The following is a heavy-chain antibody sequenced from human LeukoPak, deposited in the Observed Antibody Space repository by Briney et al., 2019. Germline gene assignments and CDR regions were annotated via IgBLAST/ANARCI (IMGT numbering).Heavy chain of an antibody. J-gene: IGHJ4*02. CDR1: GFTFSSYA. CDR2: ISGSGGST. Sequence: GGSLRLSCAASGFTFSSYAMGWVRQAPGKGLEWVSAISGSGGSTYYADSVKGRFTISRDNSKNTLYLQMNSLRAEDTAVYYCAKDRGGYYYDSSGYYNYWGQGTLVTVSS. V-gene: IGHV3-23*01. CDR3: AKDRGGYYYDSSGYYNY. D-gene: IGHD3-22*01.